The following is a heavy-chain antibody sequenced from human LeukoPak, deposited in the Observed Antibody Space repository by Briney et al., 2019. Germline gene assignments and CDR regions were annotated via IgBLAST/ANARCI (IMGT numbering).Heavy chain of an antibody. CDR1: GGSFSGYY. CDR2: IKHSGST. CDR3: ARHDYYYYGMDV. Sequence: PSETLSLTCAAYGGSFSGYYWSWIRQPPGKGLEWIGEIKHSGSTNYNPSLKSRVIISVDTSKNQFSLNLTSVTAADTAVYYCARHDYYYYGMDVWGQGTTVTVSS. J-gene: IGHJ6*02. V-gene: IGHV4-34*01.